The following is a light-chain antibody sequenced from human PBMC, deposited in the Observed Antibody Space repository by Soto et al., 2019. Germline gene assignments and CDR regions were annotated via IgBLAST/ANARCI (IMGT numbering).Light chain of an antibody. Sequence: EIRMTPSPSTLSASVVDRVTIPGRASQSISSWLAWYQQKPGPAPNLLIYAASILASGLPSRFSGSGSGTEFTLTISSLQPDDFATYYRQHYYIYSSFGQGTKVDI. J-gene: IGKJ1*01. CDR3: QHYYIYSS. CDR1: QSISSW. CDR2: AAS. V-gene: IGKV1-5*01.